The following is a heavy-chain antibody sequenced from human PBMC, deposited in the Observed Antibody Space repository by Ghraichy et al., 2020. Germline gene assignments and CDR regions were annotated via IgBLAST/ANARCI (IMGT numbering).Heavy chain of an antibody. CDR3: AKDDSRRSSSWQKMGRSLDY. V-gene: IGHV3-23*01. J-gene: IGHJ4*02. Sequence: GGSLRLSCAASGFTFSSYAMSWVRQAPGKGLEWVSAISGSGGSTYYADSVKGRFTISRDNSKNTLYLQMNSLRAEDTAVYYCAKDDSRRSSSWQKMGRSLDYWGQGTLVTVSS. D-gene: IGHD6-13*01. CDR1: GFTFSSYA. CDR2: ISGSGGST.